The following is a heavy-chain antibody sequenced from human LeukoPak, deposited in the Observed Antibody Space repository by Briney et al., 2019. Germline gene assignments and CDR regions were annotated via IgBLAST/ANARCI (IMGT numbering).Heavy chain of an antibody. J-gene: IGHJ4*02. V-gene: IGHV4-4*07. CDR2: IYTSGST. D-gene: IGHD3-10*01. CDR3: ARATYYYGSGSYFDY. Sequence: SETLSLTCTVSGGSISSYYWSWLRQPAGKGLEWIGRIYTSGSTNYNPSLKSRVTMSVDTSKNQFSLKLSSVPAADTAVYYCARATYYYGSGSYFDYWGQGTLVTVSS. CDR1: GGSISSYY.